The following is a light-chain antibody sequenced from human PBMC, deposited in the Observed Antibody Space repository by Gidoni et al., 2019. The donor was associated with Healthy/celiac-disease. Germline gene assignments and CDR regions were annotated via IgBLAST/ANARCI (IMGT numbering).Light chain of an antibody. V-gene: IGKV1-39*01. CDR1: QSISSY. CDR3: QQSYRTSWT. CDR2: AAS. Sequence: DIQMTQSPSSLSASVGDRVTSTCRASQSISSYLNWYQQKPGKAPKILIYAASSLQSGVPSRFSGSGSGTDFTLTISSLQPEDFATYYCQQSYRTSWTFGQGTKVEIK. J-gene: IGKJ1*01.